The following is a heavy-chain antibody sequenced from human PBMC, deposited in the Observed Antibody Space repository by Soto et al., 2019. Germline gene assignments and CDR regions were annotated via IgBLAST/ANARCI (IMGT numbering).Heavy chain of an antibody. D-gene: IGHD5-12*01. V-gene: IGHV3-30*18. J-gene: IGHJ6*02. CDR3: ANPRWLHETGPFNHGMDV. CDR2: ISYDGSNK. CDR1: GFTFSSYG. Sequence: QVQLVESGGGVVQPGRSLRLSCAASGFTFSSYGMHWVRQAPGKGLEWVAVISYDGSNKYYADSVKGRFTISRDNSKNTLYLQMNSLRAEDTAVYYCANPRWLHETGPFNHGMDVWGQGTTVTVSS.